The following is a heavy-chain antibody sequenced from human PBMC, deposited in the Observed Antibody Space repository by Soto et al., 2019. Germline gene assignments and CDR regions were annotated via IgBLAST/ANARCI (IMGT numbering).Heavy chain of an antibody. D-gene: IGHD4-4*01. Sequence: EVQLVESGGGLVQPGGSLKLSCAASGFTFSGSAMHWVRQASGKGLEWVGRVRSKANSYATAYAASVKGRFTISRDDSQNTASLQMDSLNTEDTAVYFFTSTAVTTSDYWGQGTLVTVSS. CDR1: GFTFSGSA. CDR2: VRSKANSYAT. J-gene: IGHJ4*02. CDR3: TSTAVTTSDY. V-gene: IGHV3-73*02.